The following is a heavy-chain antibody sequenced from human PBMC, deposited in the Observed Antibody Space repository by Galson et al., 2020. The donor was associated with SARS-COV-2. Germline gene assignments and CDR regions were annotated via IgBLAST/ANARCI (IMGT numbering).Heavy chain of an antibody. CDR1: VGSLSGFS. CDR2: INHSGSA. J-gene: IGHJ6*02. Sequence: ETSETLSLTCAVYVGSLSGFSWSWVRQSPGKGLEWIGEINHSGSANYNPSLKSRFTISVDTSKNQFSLKLTSVTAAETGVYFCARGRIGVVPAPILGLGPYYEYYAMDVWGQGTTITVSS. CDR3: ARGRIGVVPAPILGLGPYYEYYAMDV. D-gene: IGHD2-2*01. V-gene: IGHV4-34*01.